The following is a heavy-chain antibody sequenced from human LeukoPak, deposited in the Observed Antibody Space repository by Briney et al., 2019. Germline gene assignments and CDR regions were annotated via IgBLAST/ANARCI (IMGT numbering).Heavy chain of an antibody. V-gene: IGHV3-30*01. CDR1: GFTFSSYA. J-gene: IGHJ4*02. CDR2: ISYDGSNK. Sequence: GGSLRLSCAASGFTFSSYAMHWVRQAPGKGLEWVAVISYDGSNKYYADSVKGRFTISRDNSENTLYLQMNSLRAEDTAVYYCARPQLYYFDYWGQGTLVTVSS. CDR3: ARPQLYYFDY. D-gene: IGHD2-2*01.